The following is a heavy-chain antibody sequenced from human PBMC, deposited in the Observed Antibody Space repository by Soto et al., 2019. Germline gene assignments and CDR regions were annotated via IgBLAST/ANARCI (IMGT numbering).Heavy chain of an antibody. CDR2: ISGSGGTT. D-gene: IGHD5-18*01. J-gene: IGHJ5*02. CDR3: AKDRSVDTSEWLDP. V-gene: IGHV3-23*01. CDR1: GFTFGTYA. Sequence: GGSLRLSCAASGFTFGTYAMNWVRQAPGKGLGWVSGISGSGGTTYYTDSVKGRFTISRDNSKNTLYLQMNSLRADDTAVYYCAKDRSVDTSEWLDPWGKGTLVTVSS.